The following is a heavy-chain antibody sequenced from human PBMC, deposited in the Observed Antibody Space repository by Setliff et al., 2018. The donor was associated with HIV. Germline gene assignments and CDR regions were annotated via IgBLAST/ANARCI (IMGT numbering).Heavy chain of an antibody. CDR2: IYSGGST. J-gene: IGHJ6*03. D-gene: IGHD5-12*01. V-gene: IGHV3-53*01. CDR1: GFTVSSSY. Sequence: ASVKVSCAASGFTVSSSYMSWVRQAPGKGLEWVSVIYSGGSTYYADSVKGRFTTSRDNSKNTLYLQMNSLRAEDTAVYYCARERWLRSHYYYYMDVWGKGTTVTV. CDR3: ARERWLRSHYYYYMDV.